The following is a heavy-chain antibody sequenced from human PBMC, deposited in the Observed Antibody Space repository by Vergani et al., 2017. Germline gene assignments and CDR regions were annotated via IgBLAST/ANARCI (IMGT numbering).Heavy chain of an antibody. J-gene: IGHJ4*02. CDR1: GCTFSSYG. Sequence: QVQLVESGGGVVQPGRSLRLSCAASGCTFSSYGMHWVRQAPGKGLEWVAVISYDGSNKYYADSVKGRFTISRDNSKNTLYLQMNSRRAEDTAVYYCAKVNWNDGGGFDYWGQGTLVTVSS. V-gene: IGHV3-30*18. CDR3: AKVNWNDGGGFDY. D-gene: IGHD1-1*01. CDR2: ISYDGSNK.